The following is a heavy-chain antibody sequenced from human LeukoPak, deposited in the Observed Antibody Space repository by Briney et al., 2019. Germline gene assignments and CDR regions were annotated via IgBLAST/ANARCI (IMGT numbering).Heavy chain of an antibody. J-gene: IGHJ6*03. CDR1: GGTFSSYA. D-gene: IGHD1-26*01. CDR2: IIPIFGTA. V-gene: IGHV1-69*05. Sequence: SVKVSCKASGGTFSSYAISWVRQASGQGLEWMGRIIPIFGTANYAQKFQGRVTITTDESTSTAYIELSSLRSEDTAVYYCARAWGAANYYYYLDVWGKATTVTVSS. CDR3: ARAWGAANYYYYLDV.